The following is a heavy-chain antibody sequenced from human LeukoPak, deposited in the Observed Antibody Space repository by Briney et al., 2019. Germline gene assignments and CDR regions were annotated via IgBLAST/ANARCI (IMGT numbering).Heavy chain of an antibody. CDR1: GGSISSGSYY. CDR2: IYTSGST. J-gene: IGHJ6*03. V-gene: IGHV4-61*02. CDR3: ARDARWGSSRYYYYYMDV. Sequence: ASETLSLTCTVSGGSISSGSYYWSWLRQPAGKGLEYIGRIYTSGSTSYNPSLKSRVTISVDTSKNQFSLKLSSVTAADTAVYYCARDARWGSSRYYYYYMDVWGKGTTVTVSS. D-gene: IGHD6-6*01.